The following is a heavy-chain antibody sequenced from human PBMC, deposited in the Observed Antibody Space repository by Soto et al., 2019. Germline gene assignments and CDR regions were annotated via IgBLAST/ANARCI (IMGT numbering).Heavy chain of an antibody. CDR3: ARDQNYGRGDWFDP. J-gene: IGHJ5*02. D-gene: IGHD1-7*01. V-gene: IGHV3-21*01. CDR2: ISSSSSYI. CDR1: GFTFSSYS. Sequence: EVQLVESGGGLVKPRGSLRLSCAASGFTFSSYSMNWVRQAPGKGLEWVSSISSSSSYIYYADSVKGRFTISRDNAKNSLYLQMNSLRAEDTAVYYCARDQNYGRGDWFDPWGQGTLVTVSS.